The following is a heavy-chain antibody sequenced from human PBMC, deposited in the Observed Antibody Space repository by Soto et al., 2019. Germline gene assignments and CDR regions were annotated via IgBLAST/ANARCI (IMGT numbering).Heavy chain of an antibody. CDR2: IYYSGTT. V-gene: IGHV4-31*02. J-gene: IGHJ4*02. Sequence: QVQLQESGPGLVKPSQTLSLICTVSGDSISSGGYYWSWIRQHPEKGLEWIGYIYYSGTTYYNPSIESRVSISAETSETQFSPKVNSVTVADTAVYYCARTYYTGSSGPFDYWGQGTLVTVSS. CDR3: ARTYYTGSSGPFDY. D-gene: IGHD3-22*01. CDR1: GDSISSGGYY.